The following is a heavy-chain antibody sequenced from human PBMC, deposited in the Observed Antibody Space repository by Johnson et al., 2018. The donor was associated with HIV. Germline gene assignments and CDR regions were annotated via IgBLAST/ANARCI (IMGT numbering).Heavy chain of an antibody. D-gene: IGHD6-19*01. CDR2: IQYDGSNK. CDR1: GFTFSSYG. Sequence: QVQLVESGGGVVQPGGSLRLSCAASGFTFSSYGMHWVRQAPGKGLAWVAFIQYDGSNKYYADSLKGRFTISRDNSKNTVYLQMNSLRPEDTAVYYCAKEASGWYHAGDAFDIWGQGTMVTVSS. V-gene: IGHV3-30*02. CDR3: AKEASGWYHAGDAFDI. J-gene: IGHJ3*02.